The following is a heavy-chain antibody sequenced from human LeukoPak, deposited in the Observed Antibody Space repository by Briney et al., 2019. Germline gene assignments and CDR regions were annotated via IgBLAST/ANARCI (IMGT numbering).Heavy chain of an antibody. CDR3: ARSNYDILTGYQA. CDR2: IIPIFGTA. Sequence: ASVKVSCKASGGTFSSYAISWVRQAPGQGLEWMGGIIPIFGTANYAQKFQGRVTITADESTSTAYMELSSLTSEDTAVYYCARSNYDILTGYQAWGQGTLVTVSS. CDR1: GGTFSSYA. D-gene: IGHD3-9*01. J-gene: IGHJ4*02. V-gene: IGHV1-69*13.